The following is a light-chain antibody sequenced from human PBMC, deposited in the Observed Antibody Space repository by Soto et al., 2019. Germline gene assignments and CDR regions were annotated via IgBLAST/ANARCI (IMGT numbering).Light chain of an antibody. CDR1: QSVSSSY. V-gene: IGKV3-20*01. CDR3: QQSYSTPPWT. J-gene: IGKJ1*01. CDR2: GSS. Sequence: EIVMTQSPATLSVSPGERATLSCRASQSVSSSYLAWYQHKLGQAPRLLIYGSSSRATGTPDRFSGSGSGTDFSLTISSLQPEDFATYYCQQSYSTPPWTFGQGTKVDIK.